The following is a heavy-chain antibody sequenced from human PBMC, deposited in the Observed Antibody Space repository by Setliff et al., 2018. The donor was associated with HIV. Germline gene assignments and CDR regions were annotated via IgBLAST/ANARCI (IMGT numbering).Heavy chain of an antibody. V-gene: IGHV1-8*01. D-gene: IGHD3-9*01. CDR1: GYTFTKFD. CDR2: MNPNSGDT. Sequence: ASVKVSCKSSGYTFTKFDINWVRQATGQGLEWMGWMNPNSGDTGFAQKFQGRVTMTRNTSISTAYMELRSLRSEDTAVYFCARTWGAGVTGYWFEPWGQGTRVTVSS. CDR3: ARTWGAGVTGYWFEP. J-gene: IGHJ5*02.